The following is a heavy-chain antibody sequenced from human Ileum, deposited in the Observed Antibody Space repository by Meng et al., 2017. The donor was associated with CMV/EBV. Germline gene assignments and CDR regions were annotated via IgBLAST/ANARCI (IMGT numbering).Heavy chain of an antibody. D-gene: IGHD5-18*01. V-gene: IGHV1-2*02. Sequence: LVRSGAEKKKHGDSLKISCKSAAYAITGNYLHWVRQAPGQGLEWRGWINPNSGGTYYTQKFQGRVTMTRDTYINTAYKELSRLTSYDTAVYFCSRTWMQVWSPYFDYWGQGTLVTVSS. CDR1: AYAITGNY. CDR2: INPNSGGT. CDR3: SRTWMQVWSPYFDY. J-gene: IGHJ4*02.